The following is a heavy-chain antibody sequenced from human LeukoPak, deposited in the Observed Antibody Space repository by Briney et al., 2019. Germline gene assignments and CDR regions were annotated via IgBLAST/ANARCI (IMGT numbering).Heavy chain of an antibody. CDR3: AKVASSSWYAYFDY. CDR1: GFTFRNYA. D-gene: IGHD6-13*01. J-gene: IGHJ4*02. Sequence: GGSLRLSCAASGFTFRNYAMSWVRQAPGKGLEWVSALSGSGVTTYYADSVQGRFTISRNNSKDTLYLQMNSLRAEDTAVYSCAKVASSSWYAYFDYWGRGTLVTVSS. CDR2: LSGSGVTT. V-gene: IGHV3-23*01.